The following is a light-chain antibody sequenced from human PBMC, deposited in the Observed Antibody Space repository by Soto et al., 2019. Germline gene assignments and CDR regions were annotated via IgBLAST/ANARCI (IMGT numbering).Light chain of an antibody. CDR3: SLYTSSSTVV. V-gene: IGLV2-14*01. J-gene: IGLJ2*01. CDR1: SSDVGGYNY. Sequence: HSALTQPASVSGSPGQSITISCTGTSSDVGGYNYVSWYQQHPGKAPKLMIYDVSNRPSGVSNRFSGSKSGNTASLTISGLQAEDEADYYCSLYTSSSTVVFGGVTKLTVL. CDR2: DVS.